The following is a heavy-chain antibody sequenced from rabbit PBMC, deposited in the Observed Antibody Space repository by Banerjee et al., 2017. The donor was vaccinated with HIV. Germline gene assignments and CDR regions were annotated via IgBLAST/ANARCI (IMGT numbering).Heavy chain of an antibody. D-gene: IGHD7-1*01. Sequence: QEQLEESGGDLVKPEGSLTLTCTASGFSFSSGYWICWVRQAPGKGLEWIACIYAGSSGSTYYASWANGRFTISKTSSTTVTLQMTSLTAADTATYFCARDLTDYINLWGPGTLVTVS. J-gene: IGHJ4*01. V-gene: IGHV1S45*01. CDR3: ARDLTDYINL. CDR2: IYAGSSGST. CDR1: GFSFSSGYW.